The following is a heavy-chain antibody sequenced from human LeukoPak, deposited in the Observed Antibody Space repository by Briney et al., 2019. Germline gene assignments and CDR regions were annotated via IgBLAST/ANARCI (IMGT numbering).Heavy chain of an antibody. CDR1: GYTFTGYY. CDR3: SGGDYDILTGHTTTFDY. D-gene: IGHD3-9*01. CDR2: INPNSGGT. Sequence: ASVKVSCKASGYTFTGYYMHWMRQAPGQGLQWMGWINPNSGGTNYAQKFQGRVTMTRDTSISTAYMELSRLTSDDTAVYYCSGGDYDILTGHTTTFDYWGQGTLVTVSS. V-gene: IGHV1-2*02. J-gene: IGHJ4*02.